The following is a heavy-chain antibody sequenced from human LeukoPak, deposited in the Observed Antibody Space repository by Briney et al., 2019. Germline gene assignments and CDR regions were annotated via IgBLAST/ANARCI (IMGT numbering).Heavy chain of an antibody. CDR3: ARGLTAMVDY. CDR1: GGSISSYY. CDR2: IYYSGST. Sequence: SETLSLTCTVSGGSISSYYWSWIRQPPGKGLEWIGYIYYSGSTNYNPSLKSRVTISVDTSKNQFSLKLSSVTAADTAVYYCARGLTAMVDYWGQGTLVTASS. J-gene: IGHJ4*02. V-gene: IGHV4-59*01. D-gene: IGHD5-18*01.